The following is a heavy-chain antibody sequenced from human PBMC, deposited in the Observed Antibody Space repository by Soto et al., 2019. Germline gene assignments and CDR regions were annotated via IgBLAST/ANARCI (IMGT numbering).Heavy chain of an antibody. CDR1: GGSISSGGYY. Sequence: PSETLSLTCTVSGGSISSGGYYWSWIRQHPGKGLEWIGYIYYSGSTYYNPSLKSRVTISVDTSKNQFSLKLSSVTAADTAVYYCASRDPGTSVDYWGQGTLVTVSS. CDR2: IYYSGST. J-gene: IGHJ4*02. CDR3: ASRDPGTSVDY. D-gene: IGHD1-7*01. V-gene: IGHV4-31*03.